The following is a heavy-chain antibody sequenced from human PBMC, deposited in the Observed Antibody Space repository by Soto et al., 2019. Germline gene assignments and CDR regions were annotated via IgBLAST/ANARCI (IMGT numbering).Heavy chain of an antibody. Sequence: GASVKLSCKASGYMFTTYGITWVRQAPGQGLELVGWISAYNGNTNYAQKLQGRVTVTTDTSTTTAYMELRNLRSDDTAVYYCAGESYYYDSSGYYRYYGMDVWGQGTTVTSP. CDR3: AGESYYYDSSGYYRYYGMDV. V-gene: IGHV1-18*01. CDR1: GYMFTTYG. J-gene: IGHJ6*02. CDR2: ISAYNGNT. D-gene: IGHD3-22*01.